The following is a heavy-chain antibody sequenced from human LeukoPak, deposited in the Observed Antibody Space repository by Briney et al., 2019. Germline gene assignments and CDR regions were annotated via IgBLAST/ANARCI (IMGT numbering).Heavy chain of an antibody. V-gene: IGHV3-23*01. Sequence: PGGSLRLSCAASGFTFSSYAMSWVRQAPGKGMEWVSAISGSGGSTYYADSVKGRFTISRDNSKNTLYLQMNSLRAEDTAVYYCATSEQLVGAPHDCWGQGTLVTVSS. J-gene: IGHJ4*02. CDR3: ATSEQLVGAPHDC. CDR2: ISGSGGST. D-gene: IGHD6-6*01. CDR1: GFTFSSYA.